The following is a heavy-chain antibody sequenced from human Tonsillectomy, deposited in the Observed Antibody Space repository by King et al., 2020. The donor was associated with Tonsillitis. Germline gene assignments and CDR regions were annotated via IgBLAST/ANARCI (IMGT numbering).Heavy chain of an antibody. Sequence: QLVQSGAEVKKPGSSVKVSCKASGGTFSSYAISWVRQAPGQGLEWMGRIIPILGIANYAQKFQGRVTITADKSTSTAYMELSSLRSEDTAVYYCARGGDIPDAFDIWGQGTMVTVSS. J-gene: IGHJ3*02. CDR1: GGTFSSYA. V-gene: IGHV1-69*09. CDR2: IIPILGIA. CDR3: ARGGDIPDAFDI. D-gene: IGHD2-15*01.